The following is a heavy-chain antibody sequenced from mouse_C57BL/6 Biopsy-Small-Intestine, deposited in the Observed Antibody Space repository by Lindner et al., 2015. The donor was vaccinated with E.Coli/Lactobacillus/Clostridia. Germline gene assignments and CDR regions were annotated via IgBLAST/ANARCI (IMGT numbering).Heavy chain of an antibody. D-gene: IGHD2-1*01. CDR3: ARANLLYAMDY. Sequence: VQLQESGAELVRPGASVTLSCKASGYTFTDYEMHWVKQTPVHGLEWIGAIDPETGGTAYNQKFKGKAILTADKSSSTAYMELRSLTSEDSAVYFCARANLLYAMDYWGQGTSVTVSS. CDR1: GYTFTDYE. CDR2: IDPETGGT. V-gene: IGHV1-15*01. J-gene: IGHJ4*01.